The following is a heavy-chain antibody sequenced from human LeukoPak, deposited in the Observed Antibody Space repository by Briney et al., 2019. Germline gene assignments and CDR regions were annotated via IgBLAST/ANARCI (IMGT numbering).Heavy chain of an antibody. CDR1: GFTFSNAW. D-gene: IGHD6-6*01. CDR2: IKSKTDGGTT. CDR3: TTAFIETRP. J-gene: IGHJ5*02. Sequence: KSGGSLRLSCAASGFTFSNAWMTWVRQAPGQGLDWVGRIKSKTDGGTTDYAAPVKGRFTISRDDSKSTLYLQMNSLETEDTGMYYCTTAFIETRPWGHGTLVTVSS. V-gene: IGHV3-15*01.